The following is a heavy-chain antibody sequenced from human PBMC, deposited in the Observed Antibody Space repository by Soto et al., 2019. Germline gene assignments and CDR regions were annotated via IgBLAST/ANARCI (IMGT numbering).Heavy chain of an antibody. CDR2: ISDDGSNK. Sequence: QVQLVESGGGVVQPGRSLRLSCAASGFTFSSYAMHWVRQAPGKGLEWVAVISDDGSNKYYADSVKGRFTISRDNSKNTLYLQMNSLRAEDTAVYYCARDIAPIAATKSFFDYWGQGTLVTVSS. D-gene: IGHD6-13*01. V-gene: IGHV3-30-3*01. CDR1: GFTFSSYA. J-gene: IGHJ4*02. CDR3: ARDIAPIAATKSFFDY.